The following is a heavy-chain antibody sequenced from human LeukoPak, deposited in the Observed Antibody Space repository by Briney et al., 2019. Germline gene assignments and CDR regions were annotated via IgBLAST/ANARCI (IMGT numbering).Heavy chain of an antibody. D-gene: IGHD1-26*01. J-gene: IGHJ3*02. CDR1: GFTFSNAW. V-gene: IGHV3-15*01. CDR2: IKSKTDGGTT. Sequence: GGSLRLSCAASGFTFSNAWMSWVRQAPGKGLEWVGRIKSKTDGGTTDYAAPVKGRFTISRDNSKNTLYLQMNSLRAEDTAVYYCAKELRGSYPTWRRSLVAFDIWGQGTMVTVSS. CDR3: AKELRGSYPTWRRSLVAFDI.